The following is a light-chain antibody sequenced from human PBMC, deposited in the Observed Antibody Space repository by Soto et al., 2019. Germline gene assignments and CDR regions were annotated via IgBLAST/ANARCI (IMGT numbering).Light chain of an antibody. Sequence: QTVVTQEPSLTVSPGGTVTLTCGSSTGAVTSGHYPYWFQQKPGQAPRTLIYETSNKHSWTPARFSGSLLGGKAALTLSGAQPEDEAEYYCLLSYSGARHVVFGGGTQLTVL. CDR1: TGAVTSGHY. CDR2: ETS. V-gene: IGLV7-46*01. CDR3: LLSYSGARHVV. J-gene: IGLJ2*01.